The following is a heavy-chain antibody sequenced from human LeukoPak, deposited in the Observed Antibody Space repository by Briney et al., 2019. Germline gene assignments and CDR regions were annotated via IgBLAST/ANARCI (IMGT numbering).Heavy chain of an antibody. Sequence: GGSLRLSCAASGFTFSSYAMHWVRQAPGKGLEWVAVISYDGSNKYYADSVKGRFTISRDNSKNTLYLQMNSLRAEDTAVYYCARDGAICSSTSCHSGLDYWGQGTLVTVSS. CDR1: GFTFSSYA. J-gene: IGHJ4*02. V-gene: IGHV3-30-3*01. CDR2: ISYDGSNK. D-gene: IGHD2-2*01. CDR3: ARDGAICSSTSCHSGLDY.